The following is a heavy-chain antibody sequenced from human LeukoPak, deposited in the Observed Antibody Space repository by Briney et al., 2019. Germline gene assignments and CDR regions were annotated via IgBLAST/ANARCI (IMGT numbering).Heavy chain of an antibody. J-gene: IGHJ4*02. V-gene: IGHV4-39*07. CDR3: ASRYYDYVWGSYRDY. Sequence: SETLSLTCTVSGGSISSSSYYWGWIRQPPGKGLEWIGSIYYSGSTYYNPSLKSRVTISVDTSKNQFSLKLSSVTAADTAVYYCASRYYDYVWGSYRDYWGQGTLVTVSS. CDR2: IYYSGST. D-gene: IGHD3-16*02. CDR1: GGSISSSSYY.